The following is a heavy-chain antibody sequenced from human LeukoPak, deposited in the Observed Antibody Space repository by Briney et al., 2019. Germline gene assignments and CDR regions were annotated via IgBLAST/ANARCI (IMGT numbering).Heavy chain of an antibody. CDR1: GYTFTSYY. D-gene: IGHD3-22*01. Sequence: GASVKVSCKASGYTFTSYYMHWVRQAPGQGLEWMAIINPSGGSTNNAQKFQGRVTVTRDTSTSTVYMELSSLRSEDTAVYYCARDPRPSYDSSDYYYPGDYWGQGTLVTVSS. CDR3: ARDPRPSYDSSDYYYPGDY. J-gene: IGHJ4*02. CDR2: INPSGGST. V-gene: IGHV1-46*01.